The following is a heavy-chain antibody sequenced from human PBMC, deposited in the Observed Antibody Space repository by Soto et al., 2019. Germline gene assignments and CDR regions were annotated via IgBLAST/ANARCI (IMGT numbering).Heavy chain of an antibody. CDR1: GFTFSSYA. J-gene: IGHJ6*02. CDR3: ARGSHPRAKDNYGMDV. V-gene: IGHV3-23*01. CDR2: ISGSGGST. D-gene: IGHD3-16*02. Sequence: GGSLRLSCAASGFTFSSYAMSWVRQAPGKGLEWVSAISGSGGSTYYADSVKGRFTISRDNAKNSLYLQMNSLRDEDTAVYYCARGSHPRAKDNYGMDVWGQGTTVTVSS.